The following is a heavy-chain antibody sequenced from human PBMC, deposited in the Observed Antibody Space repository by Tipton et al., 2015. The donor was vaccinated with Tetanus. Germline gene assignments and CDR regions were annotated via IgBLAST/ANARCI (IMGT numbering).Heavy chain of an antibody. J-gene: IGHJ6*02. CDR3: AREISTPPYYYYGMDV. CDR1: GFTFSSYA. CDR2: ISYDGSNK. Sequence: SLRLSCAASGFTFSSYAMHWVRQAPGKGLEWVAVISYDGSNKYYADSVKGRFTISRDNSKNTLYLQMNSLRAEDTAVYYCAREISTPPYYYYGMDVWGQGTTVTVSS. D-gene: IGHD3-3*02. V-gene: IGHV3-30-3*01.